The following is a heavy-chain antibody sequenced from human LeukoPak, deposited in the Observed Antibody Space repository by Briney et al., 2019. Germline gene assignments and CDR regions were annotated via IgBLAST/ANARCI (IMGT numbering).Heavy chain of an antibody. CDR2: IYYGGST. V-gene: IGHV4-59*08. Sequence: SETLSLTCTVSGGSISSYYWSWIRQPPGKGLEWIGYIYYGGSTNYNPSLKSRVTISADTSKNQFSLKLSSVTAADTAVYYCARQGGRDGYNFVDYWGQGTLVTVSS. D-gene: IGHD5-24*01. CDR3: ARQGGRDGYNFVDY. CDR1: GGSISSYY. J-gene: IGHJ4*02.